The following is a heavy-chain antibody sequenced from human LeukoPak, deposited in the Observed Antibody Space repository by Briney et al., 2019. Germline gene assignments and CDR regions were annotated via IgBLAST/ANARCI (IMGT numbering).Heavy chain of an antibody. Sequence: PSETLSLTCTVSGGSISSRNWWSWVRQPPGKGLEWIGEIYHSGSTNYNPSLKTRVTISVDKSKNQFSLKLSSVTAADTAVYYCARHVGFITMVRGVINNNWFDPWGQGTLVTVSS. CDR1: GGSISSRNW. CDR2: IYHSGST. V-gene: IGHV4-4*02. CDR3: ARHVGFITMVRGVINNNWFDP. D-gene: IGHD3-10*01. J-gene: IGHJ5*02.